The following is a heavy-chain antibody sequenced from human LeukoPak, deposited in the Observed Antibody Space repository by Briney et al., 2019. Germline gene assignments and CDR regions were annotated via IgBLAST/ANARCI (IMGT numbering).Heavy chain of an antibody. V-gene: IGHV3-21*01. CDR3: AREVGAAAIDY. CDR1: GFTFSSYA. D-gene: IGHD6-13*01. Sequence: GGSLRLSCAASGFTFSSYAMNWVRQAPGKGLEWVSSISSSSSYIYYADSVKGRFTISRDNAKNSLYLQMNSLRAEDTAVYYCAREVGAAAIDYWGQGTLVTVS. CDR2: ISSSSSYI. J-gene: IGHJ4*02.